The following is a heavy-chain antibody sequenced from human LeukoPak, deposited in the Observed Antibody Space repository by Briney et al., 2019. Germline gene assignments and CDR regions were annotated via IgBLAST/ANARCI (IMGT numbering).Heavy chain of an antibody. D-gene: IGHD3-22*01. CDR2: IYYSGTTY. J-gene: IGHJ4*02. CDR1: GGSISSGDYY. Sequence: KPSDTLSLTCTVSGGSISSGDYYWSWIRQPPGKALQWIGYIYYSGTTYYYNPSLRSRVTISLATSKNQVSLNLTSVTAAATAVYYCARATGPSSGYYYNDYWGQGTLVTVSS. CDR3: ARATGPSSGYYYNDY. V-gene: IGHV4-30-4*02.